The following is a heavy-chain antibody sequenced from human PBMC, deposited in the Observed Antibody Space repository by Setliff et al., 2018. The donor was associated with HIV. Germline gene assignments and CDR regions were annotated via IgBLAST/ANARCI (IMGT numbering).Heavy chain of an antibody. D-gene: IGHD2-21*01. CDR2: INPETGDP. Sequence: ASVKVSCKTSGYRFIGHYLHWVRLAPGQGPEWMGWINPETGDPNYAQKFRGRVLMTRDTSITTAFLHVAKLTSDDTAIYYCATGIPSDLDYWGQGTLVTVSS. CDR1: GYRFIGHY. J-gene: IGHJ4*01. V-gene: IGHV1-2*02. CDR3: ATGIPSDLDY.